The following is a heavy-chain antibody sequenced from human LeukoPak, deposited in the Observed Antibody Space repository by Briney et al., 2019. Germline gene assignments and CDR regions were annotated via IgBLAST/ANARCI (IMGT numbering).Heavy chain of an antibody. J-gene: IGHJ3*02. Sequence: SETLSLTCTVSDGSIRSSSFYWGWIRQPPGKGLEWIGSVYYSGTTYYNPSLKGRVTLSVDTSKNHFSLHLSSVTAADTAVYYCARHLGTYRYSALDIWGRGTMVTVSS. D-gene: IGHD3-16*02. CDR1: DGSIRSSSFY. CDR3: ARHLGTYRYSALDI. CDR2: VYYSGTT. V-gene: IGHV4-39*02.